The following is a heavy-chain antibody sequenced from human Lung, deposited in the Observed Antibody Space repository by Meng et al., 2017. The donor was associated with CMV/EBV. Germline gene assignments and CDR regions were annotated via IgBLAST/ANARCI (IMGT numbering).Heavy chain of an antibody. V-gene: IGHV3-23*01. Sequence: GESXKISCTGSGFTFRNCAMSWVRQAPGKGLEFVSSISGGGDNTYYTDSVKGRFIISRDNSKNTLYLQMDSLRAEDTALYYCAKGENYFDSSGLDYWGQGXQVTASS. CDR3: AKGENYFDSSGLDY. J-gene: IGHJ4*02. D-gene: IGHD3-22*01. CDR1: GFTFRNCA. CDR2: ISGGGDNT.